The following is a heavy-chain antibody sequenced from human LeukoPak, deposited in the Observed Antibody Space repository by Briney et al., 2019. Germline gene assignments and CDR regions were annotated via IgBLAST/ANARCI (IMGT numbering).Heavy chain of an antibody. Sequence: SVKVSCKASGYTFTGYYMHWVRQAPGQGLEWMGGIIPIFGTANYAQKFQGRVTITADESTSTAYVELSSLRSEDTAVYYCARGTPGTDYYDSSGYSEYYFDYWGQGTLVTVSS. D-gene: IGHD3-22*01. CDR2: IIPIFGTA. CDR3: ARGTPGTDYYDSSGYSEYYFDY. J-gene: IGHJ4*02. CDR1: GYTFTGYY. V-gene: IGHV1-69*13.